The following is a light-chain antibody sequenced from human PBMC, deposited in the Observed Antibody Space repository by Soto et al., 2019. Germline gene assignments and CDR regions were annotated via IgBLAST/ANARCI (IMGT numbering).Light chain of an antibody. CDR1: QSVSSY. Sequence: EIVLTQSPATLSLSPGESATLACRASQSVSSYLAWYQQKPGQAPRLLIYDASNSATGIPARFSGSGSGTDFPFTISHLEPADYAVYYCQRRSGVTFGPGTKVYFK. CDR2: DAS. V-gene: IGKV3-11*01. J-gene: IGKJ3*01. CDR3: QRRSGVT.